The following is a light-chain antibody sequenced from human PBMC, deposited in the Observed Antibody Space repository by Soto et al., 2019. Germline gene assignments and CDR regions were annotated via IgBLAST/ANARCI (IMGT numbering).Light chain of an antibody. J-gene: IGKJ4*01. CDR2: AAS. V-gene: IGKV1D-16*01. CDR1: QDINSY. CDR3: QQYNIYPLT. Sequence: DVQMTQSPSSLSASVGDRVTITCRASQDINSYLAWYQRKPGNAPKSLIYAASSLQTGVPSRFSGSESVTDFTLTISNLQPEYSATYYCQQYNIYPLTFGGGTKVEIK.